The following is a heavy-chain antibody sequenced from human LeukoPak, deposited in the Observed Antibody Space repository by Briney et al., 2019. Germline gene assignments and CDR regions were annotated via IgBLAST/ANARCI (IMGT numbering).Heavy chain of an antibody. CDR2: IHYSGST. J-gene: IGHJ6*02. CDR3: ARVSGATITTYYGMDV. CDR1: GGSFSRYY. V-gene: IGHV4-59*01. Sequence: PSETLSLTCTVSGGSFSRYYWSWIRQPPGKGLEWIGNIHYSGSTNYNPSLKSRLTISIDTSKNQFSLRLSSVTSVDTAVYYCARVSGATITTYYGMDVWGQGTTVTVS. D-gene: IGHD5-12*01.